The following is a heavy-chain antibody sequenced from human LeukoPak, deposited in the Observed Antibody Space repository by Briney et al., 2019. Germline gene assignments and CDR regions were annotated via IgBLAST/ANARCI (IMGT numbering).Heavy chain of an antibody. CDR1: GGSISSSSYY. CDR3: ASLSYYDFWSATVDY. V-gene: IGHV4-39*01. J-gene: IGHJ4*02. Sequence: PSETLSLTCTVSGGSISSSSYYWGWIRQPPGKGLEWIGSIYYSGSTYYNPSLKSRVTISVDTPKNQFSLKLSSVTAADTAVYYCASLSYYDFWSATVDYWGQGTLVTVSS. CDR2: IYYSGST. D-gene: IGHD3-3*01.